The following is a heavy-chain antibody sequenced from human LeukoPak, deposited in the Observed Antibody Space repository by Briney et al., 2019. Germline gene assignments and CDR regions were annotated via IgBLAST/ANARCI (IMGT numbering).Heavy chain of an antibody. V-gene: IGHV4-34*01. CDR3: ARGGSRDVGYYYPYWYFDL. J-gene: IGHJ2*01. Sequence: SETLSLTCAVYGGSFSGYYWSWIRQPPGKGLEWIGEINHSGSTNYNPSLKSRVTISVDTSKTQFSLKLSSVTAADTAVYYCARGGSRDVGYYYPYWYFDLWGRGTLVTVSS. D-gene: IGHD3-22*01. CDR2: INHSGST. CDR1: GGSFSGYY.